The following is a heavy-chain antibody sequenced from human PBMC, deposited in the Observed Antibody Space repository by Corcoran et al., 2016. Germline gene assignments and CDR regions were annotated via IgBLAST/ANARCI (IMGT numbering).Heavy chain of an antibody. CDR2: IDWDDDK. V-gene: IGHV2-70*01. Sequence: QVSLRESGPALVKPTQTLTLTCTFSGFSLSTSGMCVSWIRQPPGKALEWLALIDWDDDKYYSTSLKTRLTISKDTSKNQVVLTMTNMDPVDTATYYCAREGNYYDSSGDGMDVWGQGTTVTVSS. CDR1: GFSLSTSGMC. CDR3: AREGNYYDSSGDGMDV. D-gene: IGHD3-22*01. J-gene: IGHJ6*02.